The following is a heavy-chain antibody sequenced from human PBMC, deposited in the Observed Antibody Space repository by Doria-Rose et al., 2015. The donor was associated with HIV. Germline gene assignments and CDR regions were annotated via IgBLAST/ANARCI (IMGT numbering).Heavy chain of an antibody. CDR1: GVSLSSPGMG. D-gene: IGHD6-13*01. Sequence: QVQLVQSGPVLVKPTETLTLTCTVSGVSLSSPGMGVGWIRQPPGKALEWLANIFSDDERSYNTSLKSRLTISRGTSKSQVGLTMTDMDPVDTATYYCARIKSSRWYHKYYFDFWGQGTLVIGSA. CDR3: ARIKSSRWYHKYYFDF. CDR2: IFSDDER. J-gene: IGHJ4*02. V-gene: IGHV2-26*01.